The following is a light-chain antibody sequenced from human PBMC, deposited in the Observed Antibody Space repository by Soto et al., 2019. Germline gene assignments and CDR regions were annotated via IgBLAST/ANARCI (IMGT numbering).Light chain of an antibody. Sequence: EIVLTPPPATLSLSPGERATLSCRASQSVSSYLAWYQQKPGQAPRLLIYGASSRATGIPARFSGSGSGTDFTLTISSLEPEDFAVYYCQQRSNWPRTFGQGTKVDIK. CDR3: QQRSNWPRT. CDR1: QSVSSY. V-gene: IGKV3-11*01. CDR2: GAS. J-gene: IGKJ1*01.